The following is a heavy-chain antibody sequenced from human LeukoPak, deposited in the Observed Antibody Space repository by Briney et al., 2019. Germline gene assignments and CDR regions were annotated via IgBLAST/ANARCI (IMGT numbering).Heavy chain of an antibody. CDR1: GFTFSSYA. Sequence: GGSLRLSCAASGFTFSSYAMHWVRQAPGKGLEYASAISSNGGSTYYANSVKGRFTISRDNSKNTLYLQMGSLRAEDMAVYYCAVGRYYYYMDVWGKGTTVTISS. CDR3: AVGRYYYYMDV. V-gene: IGHV3-64*01. CDR2: ISSNGGST. J-gene: IGHJ6*03.